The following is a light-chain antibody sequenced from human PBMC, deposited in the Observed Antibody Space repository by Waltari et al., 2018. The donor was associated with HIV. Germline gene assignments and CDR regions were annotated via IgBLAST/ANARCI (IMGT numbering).Light chain of an antibody. CDR1: SRDVGAYNF. V-gene: IGLV2-8*01. CDR3: SSYAGPNHLL. J-gene: IGLJ2*01. Sequence: QSALTQPPSASGSPGQSVTFSCTGTSRDVGAYNFVSWYQQHPGPAPKLIIYGVNQLPSGVPVRFSGSKSGNTASLTGSGLQADDEADYYCSSYAGPNHLLFGGGTRLTVL. CDR2: GVN.